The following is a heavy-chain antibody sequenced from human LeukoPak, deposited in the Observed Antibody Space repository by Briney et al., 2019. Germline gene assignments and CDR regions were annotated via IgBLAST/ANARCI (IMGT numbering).Heavy chain of an antibody. D-gene: IGHD1-26*01. CDR3: ARDRGYSADS. J-gene: IGHJ4*02. Sequence: PGGSLRLSCAASGFIFSSYWMHWVRQAPGKGLVWVSLITGDGSTTSYADSVKGRLTISRDDAKNTLYLQMNSLRAEDTAVYYCARDRGYSADSWGQGTLVTVSS. CDR2: ITGDGSTT. CDR1: GFIFSSYW. V-gene: IGHV3-74*01.